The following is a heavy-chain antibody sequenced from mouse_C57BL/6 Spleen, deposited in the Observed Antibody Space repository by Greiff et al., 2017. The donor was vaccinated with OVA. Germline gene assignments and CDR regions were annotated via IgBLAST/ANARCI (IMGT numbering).Heavy chain of an antibody. J-gene: IGHJ1*03. Sequence: EVKLQESGPGMVKPSQSLSLTCTVTGYSITSGYDWHWIRHLPGNKLEWMGYISYSGSTNYNPSLKSRISITHDTSKNHFFLKLNSVTTEDTATYYCAYSNYGYFDVWGTGTTVTVSS. V-gene: IGHV3-1*01. CDR1: GYSITSGYD. CDR2: ISYSGST. D-gene: IGHD2-5*01. CDR3: AYSNYGYFDV.